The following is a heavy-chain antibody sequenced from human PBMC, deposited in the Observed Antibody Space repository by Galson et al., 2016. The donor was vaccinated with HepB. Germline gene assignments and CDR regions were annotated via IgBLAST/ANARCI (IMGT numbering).Heavy chain of an antibody. CDR3: AKLSVGTLFDP. D-gene: IGHD4-23*01. J-gene: IGHJ5*02. CDR2: ISDSGDRT. V-gene: IGHV3-23*01. Sequence: SLRLSCAASGFTFSGFAITWVRQAPGKGLEWVSSISDSGDRTYYADSLKGRFTISRDNSKNTLYLQMNSLRAEDTAVYYCAKLSVGTLFDPWGHGTLVTVS. CDR1: GFTFSGFA.